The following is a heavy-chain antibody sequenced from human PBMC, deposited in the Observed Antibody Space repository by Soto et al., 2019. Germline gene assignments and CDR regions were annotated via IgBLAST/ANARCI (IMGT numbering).Heavy chain of an antibody. CDR1: GFTFSSYA. CDR3: TRGPRSTSTGTGAF. CDR2: INDDGIST. Sequence: GWSLILSCAASGFTFSSYAMSWVRQAPGKGLEWVSRINDDGISTNYADSVKGRFTISRDNAKNTLYLQMNALRVEDTAVYYCTRGPRSTSTGTGAFWGQGSLVTVSS. J-gene: IGHJ4*02. V-gene: IGHV3-74*01. D-gene: IGHD1-1*01.